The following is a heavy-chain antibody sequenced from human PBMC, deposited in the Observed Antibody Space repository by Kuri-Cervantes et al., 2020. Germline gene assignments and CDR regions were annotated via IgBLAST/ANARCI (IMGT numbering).Heavy chain of an antibody. CDR1: GGSVNIDPYY. D-gene: IGHD6-13*01. CDR2: MHYSGSGSA. V-gene: IGHV4-61*01. J-gene: IGHJ6*02. CDR3: ARDLQSRAEYYYYYGMDV. Sequence: ESLKISCSVSGGSVNIDPYYWSWIRQPPGKGLEWIGYMHYSGSGSANYNPSLKSRVTISVDTSKNQFSLKLSSVTAADTAVYYCARDLQSRAEYYYYYGMDVWGQGTTVTVSS.